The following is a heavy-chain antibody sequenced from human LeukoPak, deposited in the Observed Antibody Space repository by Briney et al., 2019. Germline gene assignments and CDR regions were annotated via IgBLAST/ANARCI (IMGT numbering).Heavy chain of an antibody. CDR2: ITGSSSTI. CDR1: GFTFRPYS. Sequence: TGGSLRLSCAASGFTFRPYSMNWLRQAPGKGLEWISYITGSSSTIYYADSVKGRFTISRDNAKNLLYLQMNSLRDEDTAVYYCASSNGALDIWGQGTMVTVSS. V-gene: IGHV3-48*02. J-gene: IGHJ3*02. CDR3: ASSNGALDI. D-gene: IGHD2-8*01.